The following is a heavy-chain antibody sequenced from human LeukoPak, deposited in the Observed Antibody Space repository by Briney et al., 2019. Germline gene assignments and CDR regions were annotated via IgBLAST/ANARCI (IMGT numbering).Heavy chain of an antibody. CDR1: GFTFSTYS. V-gene: IGHV3-48*01. D-gene: IGHD6-19*01. CDR2: ISTSNSPI. J-gene: IGHJ5*02. CDR3: AKVAVAGTNWFDP. Sequence: PGGSLRLSCAASGFTFSTYSMSWVRQAPGKGLEWVSYISTSNSPIYYADSVKGRFTISRDNAKNSLYLQMNSLRAEDTAVYYCAKVAVAGTNWFDPWGLGTLVTVSS.